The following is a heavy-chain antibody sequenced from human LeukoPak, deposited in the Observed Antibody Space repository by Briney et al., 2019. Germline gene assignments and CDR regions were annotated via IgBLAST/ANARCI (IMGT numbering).Heavy chain of an antibody. CDR1: GGSISSTIYY. J-gene: IGHJ4*02. V-gene: IGHV4-39*01. Sequence: SETLSLTCTVSGGSISSTIYYWGWIRQPPGKGLEWIGSIDYSGSTYYNPSLKSRVTISVATSKNQFSLNLSSVTAADTAVYYCARTITVIKRYFDFWGQGTLVTVSS. D-gene: IGHD3-22*01. CDR3: ARTITVIKRYFDF. CDR2: IDYSGST.